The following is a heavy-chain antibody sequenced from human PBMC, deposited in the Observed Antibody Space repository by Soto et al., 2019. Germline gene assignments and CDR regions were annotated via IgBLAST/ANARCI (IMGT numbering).Heavy chain of an antibody. CDR2: NSGSGDYT. CDR3: AKNRGLQYYFDY. CDR1: GFTFDSYA. V-gene: IGHV3-23*01. J-gene: IGHJ4*02. Sequence: GGSLRLSCAASGFTFDSYAMNWVRQAPGKGLEWVSTNSGSGDYTYYTESVKGRFTISRDNSKNKLYLQMNSLRADDTAVYYCAKNRGLQYYFDYWGQGTLVTSPQ.